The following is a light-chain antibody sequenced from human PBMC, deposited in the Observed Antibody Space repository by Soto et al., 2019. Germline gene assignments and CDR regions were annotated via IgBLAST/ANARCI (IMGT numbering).Light chain of an antibody. J-gene: IGKJ4*01. CDR2: GAS. V-gene: IGKV3-15*01. CDR1: QSVSNS. CDR3: QQYNNWPLT. Sequence: ETVMTQSPATLSVSPGERVTLSCRASQSVSNSRLAWYQQKPGQAPRLLIYGASTRATGIPARFSGSGSGTDFTLTISSLQSEDFAVYYCQQYNNWPLTFRGGTKVEIK.